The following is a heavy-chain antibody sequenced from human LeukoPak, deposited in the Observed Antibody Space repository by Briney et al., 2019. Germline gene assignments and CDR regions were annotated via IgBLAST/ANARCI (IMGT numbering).Heavy chain of an antibody. J-gene: IGHJ4*02. Sequence: GGSLRLSCEASKFIFSNYWMSWIRQAPGKGLEWVSSISGSNSYIFYADSVKGRFTVSRDNAKDSLYLQMNSLRAEDTAVYYCARALTTLTYEGYWGQGTLVTVSS. CDR1: KFIFSNYW. CDR2: ISGSNSYI. D-gene: IGHD1-1*01. V-gene: IGHV3-21*01. CDR3: ARALTTLTYEGY.